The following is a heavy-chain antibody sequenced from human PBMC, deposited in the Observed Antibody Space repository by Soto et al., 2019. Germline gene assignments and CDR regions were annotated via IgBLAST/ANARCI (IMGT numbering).Heavy chain of an antibody. CDR1: GFSSYA. V-gene: IGHV3-23*01. CDR2: IGGSGGST. J-gene: IGHJ3*01. Sequence: DVQLLESGGGLVQPGGSLRLSCVASGFSSYAMSWVRQAPGKGLEGVSAIGGSGGSTYYADSVKGRFTISRDNSKNTLYLQMNSPRVEDTAVYYCAKASAAGSGYDVFDFWGQGTMVTVSS. D-gene: IGHD6-19*01. CDR3: AKASAAGSGYDVFDF.